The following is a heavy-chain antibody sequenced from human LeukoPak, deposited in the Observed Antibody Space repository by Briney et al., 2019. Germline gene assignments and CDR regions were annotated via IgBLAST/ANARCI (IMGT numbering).Heavy chain of an antibody. D-gene: IGHD5-18*01. Sequence: SETLSLTCTVSGGSISSSSYYWGWLRQPPGKGLEWIGSIYYSGSTYYNPSLKSRVTISVDTSKNQFSLKLSSVTAADTAVYYCARNVDTAMVDAFDIWGQGTMVTVSS. CDR1: GGSISSSSYY. V-gene: IGHV4-39*07. CDR2: IYYSGST. J-gene: IGHJ3*02. CDR3: ARNVDTAMVDAFDI.